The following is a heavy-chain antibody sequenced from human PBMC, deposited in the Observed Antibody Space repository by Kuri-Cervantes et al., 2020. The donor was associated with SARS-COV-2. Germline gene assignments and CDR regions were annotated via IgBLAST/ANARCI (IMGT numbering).Heavy chain of an antibody. CDR2: INPNSGGT. V-gene: IGHV1-2*02. Sequence: ASVKVSCKASGYTFTGYYMHWVRQAPGQGLEWMGWINPNSGGTNYAQKFQGRVTMTRDTSISTAYMELSRLRSDDTAVYYCVRVLSLSYYYGMDVWGQGTTVTVSS. CDR1: GYTFTGYY. CDR3: VRVLSLSYYYGMDV. D-gene: IGHD3-10*01. J-gene: IGHJ6*02.